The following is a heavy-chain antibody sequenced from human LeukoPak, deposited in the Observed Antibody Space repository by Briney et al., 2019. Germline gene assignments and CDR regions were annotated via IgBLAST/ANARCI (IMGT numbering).Heavy chain of an antibody. CDR2: TYYSGST. CDR3: ARDLKIMDV. V-gene: IGHV4-59*12. J-gene: IGHJ6*02. CDR1: GGSISSYY. D-gene: IGHD3-9*01. Sequence: PSETLSLTCTVSGGSISSYYWSWIRQPPGKGLEWIGYTYYSGSTNYNPSLKSRVTISVDTSKNQFSLKLSSVTAADTAVYYCARDLKIMDVWGQGTTVTVSS.